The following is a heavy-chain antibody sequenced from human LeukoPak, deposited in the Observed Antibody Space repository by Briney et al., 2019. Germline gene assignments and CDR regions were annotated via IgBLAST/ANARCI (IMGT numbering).Heavy chain of an antibody. D-gene: IGHD3-22*01. CDR1: GGTFNSFA. V-gene: IGHV1-69*13. J-gene: IGHJ4*02. CDR3: ARVGSSGPYALDY. Sequence: SVKVSCKVSGGTFNSFAISWVRQAPGQGLEWMGGIIAMCNTANYTQKFQGRVTITADESTSTAYMELSSLRSEDTAVYYCARVGSSGPYALDYWGQGTLVTVSS. CDR2: IIAMCNTA.